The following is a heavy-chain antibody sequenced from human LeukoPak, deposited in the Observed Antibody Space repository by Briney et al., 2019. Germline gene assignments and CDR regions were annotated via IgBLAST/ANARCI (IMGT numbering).Heavy chain of an antibody. D-gene: IGHD2-15*01. CDR3: ARGRHPYCSGGSCYFDY. CDR1: GFTFSSYG. V-gene: IGHV3-30*03. CDR2: ISYDGSNK. Sequence: PGGSLRLSCAASGFTFSSYGMHWVRQAPGKGLEWVAVISYDGSNKYYADSVKGRFTISRDNSKNTLYLQMNSLRAEDTAVYYCARGRHPYCSGGSCYFDYWGQGTLVTVSS. J-gene: IGHJ4*02.